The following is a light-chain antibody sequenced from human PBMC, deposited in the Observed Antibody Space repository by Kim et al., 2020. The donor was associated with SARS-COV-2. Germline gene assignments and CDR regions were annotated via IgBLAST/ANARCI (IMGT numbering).Light chain of an antibody. CDR3: QKYNSAPLT. CDR1: QGITNS. J-gene: IGKJ1*01. CDR2: AAS. V-gene: IGKV1-27*01. Sequence: VSVGDRVTITCRASQGITNSLAWYQQKPGKVPQLLIYAASALQSGVPSRFSGSGSGTDFTLTISSLQPEDVATYYCQKYNSAPLTLGQGTKVDIK.